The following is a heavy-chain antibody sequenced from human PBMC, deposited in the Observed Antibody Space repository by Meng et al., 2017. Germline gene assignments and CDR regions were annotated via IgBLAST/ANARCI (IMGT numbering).Heavy chain of an antibody. CDR3: ARAQDQWQQLVEGLYYFDY. D-gene: IGHD6-13*01. CDR1: GGSISSYY. CDR2: IYYSGST. Sequence: SETLSLTCTVSGGSISSYYWSWIRQPPGKGLEWIGYIYYSGSTNYNPSLKSRVTISVDTSKNQFSLKLSPVTAADTAVYYCARAQDQWQQLVEGLYYFDYWGQGTLVTVSS. J-gene: IGHJ4*02. V-gene: IGHV4-59*12.